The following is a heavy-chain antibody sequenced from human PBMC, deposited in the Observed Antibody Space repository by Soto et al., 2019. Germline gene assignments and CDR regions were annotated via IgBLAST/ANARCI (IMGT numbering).Heavy chain of an antibody. CDR1: GYTFTSYG. CDR2: ISAYNGNT. Sequence: GASVKVSCKASGYTFTSYGISWVRQAPGQGLEWMGWISAYNGNTNYAQKLQGRVTMTTDTSTSTAYMELRSLRSDDTAVYYCARDGVRENQLYSIAPYYYYYGMDVWGQGTTVTVSS. D-gene: IGHD2-2*01. V-gene: IGHV1-18*01. J-gene: IGHJ6*02. CDR3: ARDGVRENQLYSIAPYYYYYGMDV.